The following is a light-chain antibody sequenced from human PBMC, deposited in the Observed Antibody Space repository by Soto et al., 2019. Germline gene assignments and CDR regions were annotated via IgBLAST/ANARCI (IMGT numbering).Light chain of an antibody. Sequence: SALTQPRSVSGSPWQSVTISCTGTSSDVGGYNYVSWYQQHPGKAPKLMIYDVNKRPSGVPDRFSGSKSGNTASLTITGLQAEDEADYYCCSYAGSPYVFGTGTKVTVL. J-gene: IGLJ1*01. CDR1: SSDVGGYNY. V-gene: IGLV2-11*01. CDR2: DVN. CDR3: CSYAGSPYV.